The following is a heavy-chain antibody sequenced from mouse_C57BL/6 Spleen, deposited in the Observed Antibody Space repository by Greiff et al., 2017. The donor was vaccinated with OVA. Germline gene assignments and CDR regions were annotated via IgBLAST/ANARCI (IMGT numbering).Heavy chain of an antibody. CDR1: GFTFTSSW. J-gene: IGHJ4*01. CDR3: ASLTGPYAMDY. Sequence: VQLQQPGAELVKPGASVKLSCKASGFTFTSSWMQWVKQRPGQGLEWIGEIDPSDSYTNYNQKFKGKATLTVNTYSSTAYMQLSSLTSEDSAVYYCASLTGPYAMDYWGKGTSVTVSS. CDR2: IDPSDSYT. V-gene: IGHV1-50*01. D-gene: IGHD4-1*01.